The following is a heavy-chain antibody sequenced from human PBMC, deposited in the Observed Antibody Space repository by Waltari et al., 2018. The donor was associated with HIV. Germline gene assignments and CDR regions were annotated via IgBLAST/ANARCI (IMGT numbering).Heavy chain of an antibody. D-gene: IGHD3-10*01. Sequence: EVQLVESGGGLVQPGGSLRLPCEAAGFPFSSYGMSWVRQAPGKGLEWVAKIKQDVSEKYYVDSVNGRFTISRDNAENSLYLQMNSLRAEDTAVYYCARGGFYGSGSKVNWGQGTLVTVSS. CDR3: ARGGFYGSGSKVN. CDR2: IKQDVSEK. J-gene: IGHJ4*02. CDR1: GFPFSSYG. V-gene: IGHV3-7*04.